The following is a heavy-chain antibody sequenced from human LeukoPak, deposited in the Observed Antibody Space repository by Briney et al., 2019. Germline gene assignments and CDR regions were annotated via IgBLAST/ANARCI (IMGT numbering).Heavy chain of an antibody. CDR2: IYYSGST. CDR3: ARQVDTAMASVFDY. Sequence: SETLSLTCTVSGGAISSSSYYWGWIRQPPGKGLEWIGSIYYSGSTYYNPSLKSRVTISVETSKNQFSLKLSSVTAADTAMYYCARQVDTAMASVFDYWGQGTLVTVSS. CDR1: GGAISSSSYY. V-gene: IGHV4-39*01. D-gene: IGHD5-18*01. J-gene: IGHJ4*02.